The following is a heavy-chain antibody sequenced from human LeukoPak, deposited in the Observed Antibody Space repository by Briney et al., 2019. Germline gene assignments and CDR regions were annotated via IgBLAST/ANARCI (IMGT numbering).Heavy chain of an antibody. V-gene: IGHV4-31*03. D-gene: IGHD3-22*01. CDR3: ARGGFVYYDSSGYYFPFDY. CDR2: IYYSGST. J-gene: IGHJ4*02. Sequence: SQTLSLTCTVSGGSISSGGYYWSWIRQHPGKGLEWIGYIYYSGSTYYNPSLKSRVTISVHTSKNQFSLKLSSVTAADTAVYYCARGGFVYYDSSGYYFPFDYWGQGTLVTVSS. CDR1: GGSISSGGYY.